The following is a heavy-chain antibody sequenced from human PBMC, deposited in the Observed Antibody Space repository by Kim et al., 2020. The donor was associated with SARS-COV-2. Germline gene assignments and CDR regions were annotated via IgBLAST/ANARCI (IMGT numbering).Heavy chain of an antibody. V-gene: IGHV4-31*03. CDR1: GGSISSGGYY. CDR2: IYYSGST. D-gene: IGHD3-3*01. CDR3: ARARRTIFGVVKYMDV. J-gene: IGHJ6*02. Sequence: SETLSLTCTVSGGSISSGGYYWSWIRQHPGKGLEWIGYIYYSGSTYHNPSLKSRVTISVDTSKNQFSLKLSSVTAADTAVYYCARARRTIFGVVKYMDVWGQGTTVTVSS.